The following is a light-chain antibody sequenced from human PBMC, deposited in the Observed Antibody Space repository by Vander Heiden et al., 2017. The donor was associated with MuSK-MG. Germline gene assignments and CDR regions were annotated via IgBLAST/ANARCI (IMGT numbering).Light chain of an antibody. Sequence: DIQMTQSPSSLSASVGDRVTITCRASQSISSYLNWYQQKPGKAPKLLIYAASSLQSGVPSRFSGSGSGTDLTLTISSLQPEDFATYYCQQSDSTPFTFGHGTKVDIK. CDR2: AAS. J-gene: IGKJ3*01. CDR1: QSISSY. V-gene: IGKV1-39*01. CDR3: QQSDSTPFT.